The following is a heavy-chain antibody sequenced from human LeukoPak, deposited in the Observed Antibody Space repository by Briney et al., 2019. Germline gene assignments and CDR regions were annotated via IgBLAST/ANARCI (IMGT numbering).Heavy chain of an antibody. Sequence: GGSLRLSCAASGFTFSSYSMNWVRQAPGKGLEWVSSISSSSSYIYYADSVKGRFTISRDNAKNSLYLQMNSLRAEDTAVYYCAKGRQSSCDPWGQGTLVTVSS. J-gene: IGHJ5*02. CDR1: GFTFSSYS. D-gene: IGHD2-15*01. CDR2: ISSSSSYI. CDR3: AKGRQSSCDP. V-gene: IGHV3-21*01.